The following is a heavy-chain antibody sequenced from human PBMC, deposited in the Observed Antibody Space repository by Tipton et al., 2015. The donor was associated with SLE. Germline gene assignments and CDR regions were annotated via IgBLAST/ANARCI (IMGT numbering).Heavy chain of an antibody. V-gene: IGHV4-59*02. CDR3: ARGSVVADDF. D-gene: IGHD2-15*01. CDR1: GASVSSHY. J-gene: IGHJ4*02. Sequence: TLSLTCTVSGASVSSHYWNWIRQTPGKGLEWIGYIHYNRDTNYHPSLKSRVTISVDTAKNLLSLKLTSVTTADTAVYYCARGSVVADDFWGQGTLVTVSS. CDR2: IHYNRDT.